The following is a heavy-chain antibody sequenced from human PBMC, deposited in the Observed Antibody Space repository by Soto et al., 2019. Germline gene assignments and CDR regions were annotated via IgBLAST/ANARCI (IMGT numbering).Heavy chain of an antibody. V-gene: IGHV3-30-3*01. CDR1: GFTFSSYA. J-gene: IGHJ5*02. CDR2: ISYDGSNK. Sequence: QVQLVESGGGVVQPGRSLSLSCAASGFTFSSYAMHWVRQAPGKGLVWVAVISYDGSNKYYAYSVKGRFTISRDNSKNTLYLQMNSMLAEDTAVYYCARDLVTTVINTGFDPWGQGPLVSVSS. CDR3: ARDLVTTVINTGFDP. D-gene: IGHD4-17*01.